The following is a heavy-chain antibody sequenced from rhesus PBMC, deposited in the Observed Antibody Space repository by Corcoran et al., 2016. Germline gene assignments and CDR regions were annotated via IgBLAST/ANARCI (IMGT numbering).Heavy chain of an antibody. CDR3: ARDSWTGLLDS. CDR1: GDRVSSNSAT. D-gene: IGHD3-3*01. J-gene: IGHJ6*01. Sequence: QVQLQESGPGLVKPSQTLSPTCALPGDRVSSNSATWNLTRQSPSRGLEWLGRTYYRSKWYNDYAQSVQNRISINPDTSKNQFSLQLNSVTPEDMAVYYCARDSWTGLLDSWGQGVVVTVSS. CDR2: TYYRSKWYN. V-gene: IGHV6-1*01.